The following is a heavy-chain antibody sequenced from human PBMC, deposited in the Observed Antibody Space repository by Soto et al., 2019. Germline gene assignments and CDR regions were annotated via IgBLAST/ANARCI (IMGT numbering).Heavy chain of an antibody. CDR3: ARGSYYGMDV. CDR2: IFHSGST. CDR1: GGTITSDNW. J-gene: IGHJ6*02. Sequence: QVQLQESGPGLVKPSGTLSLTCAVSGGTITSDNWWRWVRQSPGKGPEWIGEIFHSGSTTYSPSLKSRVTMSVDKPKNQLSLKLSSVTAADTAVYYCARGSYYGMDVWGQGTTVTVSS. V-gene: IGHV4-4*02.